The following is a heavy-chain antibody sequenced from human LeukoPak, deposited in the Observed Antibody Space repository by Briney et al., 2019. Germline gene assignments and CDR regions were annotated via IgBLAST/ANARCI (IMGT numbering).Heavy chain of an antibody. CDR3: ARDPYYYDSSGYFDPNY. V-gene: IGHV3-21*01. CDR1: GFTFSSYS. J-gene: IGHJ4*02. CDR2: ISSSSSYI. D-gene: IGHD3-22*01. Sequence: PGGSLRLSCAASGFTFSSYSMNWVRQAPGKGLEWVSSISSSSSYIYYADSVKGRFTISRDNAKNSLYLQMNSLRAEDTAVYYCARDPYYYDSSGYFDPNYWGQGTLVTVSS.